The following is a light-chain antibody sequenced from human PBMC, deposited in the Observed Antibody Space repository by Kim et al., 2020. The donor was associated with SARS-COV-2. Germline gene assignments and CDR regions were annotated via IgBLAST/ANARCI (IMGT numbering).Light chain of an antibody. V-gene: IGKV3-15*01. CDR1: QSVGGN. CDR3: QQYNIWPPYT. J-gene: IGKJ2*01. Sequence: VSPGEGAALSCRASQSVGGNLAWYQQKPGQAPRLLSYRASTRATGIPARFSGSGSETEFTLTISSLQSEDFAVYYCQQYNIWPPYTFGQGTKLEIK. CDR2: RAS.